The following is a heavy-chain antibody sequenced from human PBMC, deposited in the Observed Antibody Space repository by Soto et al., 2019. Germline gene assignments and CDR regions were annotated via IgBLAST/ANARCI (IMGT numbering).Heavy chain of an antibody. V-gene: IGHV3-15*01. D-gene: IGHD3-10*01. CDR1: GFTFSNAW. CDR2: IKSKTDGGTT. Sequence: GGSLRLSCAASGFTFSNAWMSWVRQAPGKGLEWVGRIKSKTDGGTTDYAAHVKGRFTISRDDTKNTLCLQMNSLKTEEAAVYYCTSRTSYISSGEYWGQGTLVTVSS. CDR3: TSRTSYISSGEY. J-gene: IGHJ4*02.